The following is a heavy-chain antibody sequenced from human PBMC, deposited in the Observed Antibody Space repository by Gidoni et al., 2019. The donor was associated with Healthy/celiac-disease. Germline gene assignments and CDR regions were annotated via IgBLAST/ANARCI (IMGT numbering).Heavy chain of an antibody. CDR1: GFTFSSYS. J-gene: IGHJ3*02. V-gene: IGHV3-21*01. CDR2: ISSSSSYI. CDR3: ARDGVRHDAAATPFDI. D-gene: IGHD2-2*02. Sequence: EVQLVESGGGLVKPGGSLRLSCAASGFTFSSYSMNWVRQAPGKGLEWVSSISSSSSYIYYADSVKGRFTISRDNAKNSLYLQMNSLRAEDTAVYYCARDGVRHDAAATPFDIWGQGTMVTVSS.